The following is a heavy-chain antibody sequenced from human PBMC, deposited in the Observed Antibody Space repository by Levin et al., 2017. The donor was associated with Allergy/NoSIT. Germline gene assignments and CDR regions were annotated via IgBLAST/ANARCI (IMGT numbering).Heavy chain of an antibody. Sequence: GTLSLTCAASGFTFNTYAMTWVRQTPGKGLEYVSVITNSGDNAVYADSVKGRFTMSRDNSRNTLYLQMDSLRAEDTALYYCAKATRQDCTGATCYPLDHWGQGALVTVSS. CDR2: ITNSGDNA. V-gene: IGHV3-23*01. J-gene: IGHJ4*02. CDR3: AKATRQDCTGATCYPLDH. CDR1: GFTFNTYA. D-gene: IGHD2-15*01.